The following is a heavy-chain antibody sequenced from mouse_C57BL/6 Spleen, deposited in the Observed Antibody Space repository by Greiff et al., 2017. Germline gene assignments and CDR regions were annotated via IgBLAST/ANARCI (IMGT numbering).Heavy chain of an antibody. CDR3: ARGDSSGYDYYAMDY. Sequence: VQLQQPGAELVKPGASVKLSCKASGYTFTSYWMPWVNQRHGQGLEWIGEIDPSDSYTNYTQKFKGKATLTVDPSSSTAYMQLSSLTSEDSAVYYCARGDSSGYDYYAMDYWGQGTSVTVAS. V-gene: IGHV1-50*01. CDR2: IDPSDSYT. CDR1: GYTFTSYW. J-gene: IGHJ4*01. D-gene: IGHD3-2*02.